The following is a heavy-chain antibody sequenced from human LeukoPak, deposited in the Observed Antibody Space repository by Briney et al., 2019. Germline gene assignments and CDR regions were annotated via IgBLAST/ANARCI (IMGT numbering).Heavy chain of an antibody. V-gene: IGHV1-8*01. CDR1: GYTFTSYD. D-gene: IGHD3-22*01. CDR3: ARDSGYYYDSSGYDAFDI. CDR2: MNPNSGNT. J-gene: IGHJ3*02. Sequence: ASVKVSCKASGYTFTSYDINWVRQATGQGLEWMGWMNPNSGNTGYAQKFQGRVTMTRNTSISTAYMELSSLRSEDTAVYYCARDSGYYYDSSGYDAFDIWGQGTMVTVSS.